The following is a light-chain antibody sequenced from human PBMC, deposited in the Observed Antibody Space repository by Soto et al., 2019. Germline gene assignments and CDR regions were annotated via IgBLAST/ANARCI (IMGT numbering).Light chain of an antibody. Sequence: ENVLTQSPGSLSLSPGERATLSCRASQSVSSTYLAWYQQKPGQPPRLLIYGASSRATGIPDRFSGSGSGTDFTLTISRLEPEDFAVYYCHQYDGSLWTFGPGTKVEIK. V-gene: IGKV3-20*01. CDR3: HQYDGSLWT. CDR2: GAS. J-gene: IGKJ1*01. CDR1: QSVSSTY.